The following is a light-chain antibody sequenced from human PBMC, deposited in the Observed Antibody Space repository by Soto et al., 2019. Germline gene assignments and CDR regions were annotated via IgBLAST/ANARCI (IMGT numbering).Light chain of an antibody. V-gene: IGKV1-12*01. CDR3: QLDNSFPT. Sequence: DIQMTHSPSSVSASVGDRVTITCQASQPISSWLSWYQQKPGEAPKLLIFAASTLQSGVPSTFSGRGAGTHFTLTISSLQPEDSAIYYCQLDNSFPTFGRGTRVDLK. CDR1: QPISSW. CDR2: AAS. J-gene: IGKJ1*01.